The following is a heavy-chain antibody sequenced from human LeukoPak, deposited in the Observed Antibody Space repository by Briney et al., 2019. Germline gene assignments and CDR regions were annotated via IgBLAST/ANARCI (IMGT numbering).Heavy chain of an antibody. D-gene: IGHD1/OR15-1a*01. CDR3: ATNRFTQSHAFDI. CDR1: GYTFADYG. V-gene: IGHV1-18*01. J-gene: IGHJ3*02. Sequence: ASVKVSCRASGYTFADYGISWMRQAPGLGLEWMGWISGYSGNTNYAQKFQGRVTMTRNTSISTAYMELSSLRSEDTAVYYCATNRFTQSHAFDIWGQGTMVTVSS. CDR2: ISGYSGNT.